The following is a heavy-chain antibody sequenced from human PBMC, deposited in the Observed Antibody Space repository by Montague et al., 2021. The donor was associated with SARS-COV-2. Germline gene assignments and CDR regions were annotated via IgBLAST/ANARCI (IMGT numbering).Heavy chain of an antibody. D-gene: IGHD3-3*01. CDR3: ASYDFWSGYTDDL. CDR1: GGSISPYY. J-gene: IGHJ5*02. CDR2: FYYLATN. V-gene: IGHV4-4*07. Sequence: SETLSLTCTVSGGSISPYYWSWIRQPAAKDLVWIGRFYYLATNKSXLSLRSRPTLAFDTSKTQISLNLTSVTPADAAVYYSASYDFWSGYTDDLWGPGIRVTVSS.